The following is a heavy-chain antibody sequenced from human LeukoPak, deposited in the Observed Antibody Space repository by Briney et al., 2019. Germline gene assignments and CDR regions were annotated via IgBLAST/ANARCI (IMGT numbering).Heavy chain of an antibody. J-gene: IGHJ5*02. V-gene: IGHV6-1*01. CDR1: GDSVSSNSAA. CDR2: TYYRSKWYN. CDR3: AREEGEAVASNSWFDP. D-gene: IGHD6-19*01. Sequence: SQTLSLTCAISGDSVSSNSAAWNWIRQSPSRGLEWLGRTYYRSKWYNDYAVSVKSRITINPDTSKNQFSLQLNSVTPEDTAVYYRAREEGEAVASNSWFDPWGQGTLVTVSS.